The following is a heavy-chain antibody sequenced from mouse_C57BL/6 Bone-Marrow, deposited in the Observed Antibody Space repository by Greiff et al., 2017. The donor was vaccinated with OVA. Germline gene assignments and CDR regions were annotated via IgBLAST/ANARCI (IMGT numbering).Heavy chain of an antibody. J-gene: IGHJ4*01. CDR2: INPGSGGT. CDR1: GYAFTNYL. Sequence: QVQLQQSGAELVRPGTSVEVSCKASGYAFTNYLIEWVKQRPGQGLEWIGVINPGSGGTNYNEKFKGKATLTADKSSSTAYIQLSSLTSEDSAVYFCARGPPSYYYGSSYYAMDYWGQGPSVTVSS. D-gene: IGHD1-1*01. CDR3: ARGPPSYYYGSSYYAMDY. V-gene: IGHV1-54*01.